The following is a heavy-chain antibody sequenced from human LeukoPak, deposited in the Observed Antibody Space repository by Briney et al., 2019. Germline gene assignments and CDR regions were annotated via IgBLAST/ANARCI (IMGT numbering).Heavy chain of an antibody. Sequence: GGSLRLSCAASGFTFRSYWMHWVRQAPGKGLVWVSRINSDGNSIAYADSVKGRYTISGDNAKNTLYLQMSSLRAEDTAVYYCARDRVDFWSGYDAFDIWGQGTMVTVSS. CDR3: ARDRVDFWSGYDAFDI. CDR1: GFTFRSYW. J-gene: IGHJ3*02. CDR2: INSDGNSI. D-gene: IGHD3-3*01. V-gene: IGHV3-74*01.